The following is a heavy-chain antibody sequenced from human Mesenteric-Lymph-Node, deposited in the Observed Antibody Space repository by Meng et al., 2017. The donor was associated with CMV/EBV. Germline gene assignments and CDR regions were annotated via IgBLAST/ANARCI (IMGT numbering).Heavy chain of an antibody. Sequence: SETLSLTCTISGDSITRSSYYWGWIRQPPGKGLEWIGDISYGGTTDYNPSLKSRVTISVDTSTHHLSLALRSATAADTAVYYCARFWHFWTTSAEGGLLHSWFDPWGQGTLVTVSS. CDR2: ISYGGTT. CDR1: GDSITRSSYY. D-gene: IGHD3-3*02. J-gene: IGHJ5*02. V-gene: IGHV4-39*07. CDR3: ARFWHFWTTSAEGGLLHSWFDP.